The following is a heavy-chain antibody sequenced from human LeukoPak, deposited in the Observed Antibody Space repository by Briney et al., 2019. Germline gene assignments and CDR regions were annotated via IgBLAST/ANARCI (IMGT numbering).Heavy chain of an antibody. Sequence: GGSLRLSCAASGFTFTNFAMSWVRQAPGKGLEWVSAISGSGDTTYYANSVKGRFTIFRDDSKNTLYLQMNSLRAEDTAVYYCAKGTATVTSIYYYMDVWGKGTTVTVSS. CDR3: AKGTATVTSIYYYMDV. D-gene: IGHD4-17*01. V-gene: IGHV3-23*01. CDR1: GFTFTNFA. CDR2: ISGSGDTT. J-gene: IGHJ6*03.